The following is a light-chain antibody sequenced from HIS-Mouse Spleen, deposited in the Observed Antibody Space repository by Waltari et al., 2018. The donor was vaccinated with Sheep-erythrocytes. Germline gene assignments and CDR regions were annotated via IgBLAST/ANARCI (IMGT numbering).Light chain of an antibody. CDR3: QQRSNWPPIT. J-gene: IGKJ5*01. V-gene: IGKV3-11*01. Sequence: EIVLTQSPATLSLSPGERATLSCRASPSVSSYLAWYQQNPGQAPRLLIYDASNRATCIPDRFSGSGSATDFTLTISSLEPEDFAVDYCQQRSNWPPITFGQGTRLEIK. CDR1: PSVSSY. CDR2: DAS.